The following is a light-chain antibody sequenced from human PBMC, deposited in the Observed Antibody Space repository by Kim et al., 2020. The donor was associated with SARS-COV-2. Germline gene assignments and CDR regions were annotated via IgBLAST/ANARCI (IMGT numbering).Light chain of an antibody. CDR3: GTWDTSLSAVV. CDR1: TSNIGNYY. CDR2: DNN. Sequence: GQKVTISCSGRTSNIGNYYVSWYQQIPGTAPKLLIYDNNERPSGTPDRFSDSKSGTSATLGITGLQTGDEAHYYCGTWDTSLSAVVFGGGTQLTVL. J-gene: IGLJ2*01. V-gene: IGLV1-51*01.